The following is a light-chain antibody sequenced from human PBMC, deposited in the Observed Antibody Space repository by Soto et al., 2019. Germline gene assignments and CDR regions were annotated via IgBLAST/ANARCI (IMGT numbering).Light chain of an antibody. CDR2: DNN. J-gene: IGLJ1*01. CDR1: SSNIGNNY. CDR3: GTWDSSLSDYV. Sequence: QSVLTQPPSLSSAPGQKVTISCSVSSSNIGNNYVSWYQQLPGTAPKLLIYDNNKRPSGIPDRFSGSKSGTSATLGITGLQTGDEADYYCGTWDSSLSDYVSGTGTKV. V-gene: IGLV1-51*01.